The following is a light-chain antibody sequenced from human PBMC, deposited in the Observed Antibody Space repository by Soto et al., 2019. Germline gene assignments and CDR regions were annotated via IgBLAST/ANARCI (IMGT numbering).Light chain of an antibody. CDR1: SSNIGAGYD. Sequence: QTVVTQPPSVSGAPGQRVTISCTGNSSNIGAGYDVHWYQQLPGRAPKLLIFANINRPSGVPDRFSGSKSATSASLAIAGLQADDEADYYCQSYDSSLRTYVSGSRTKVTVL. CDR2: ANI. J-gene: IGLJ1*01. V-gene: IGLV1-40*01. CDR3: QSYDSSLRTYV.